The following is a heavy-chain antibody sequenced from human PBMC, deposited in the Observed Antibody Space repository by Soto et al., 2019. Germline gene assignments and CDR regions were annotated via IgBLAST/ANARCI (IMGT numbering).Heavy chain of an antibody. CDR3: ATVGYSSSWNDAFDI. J-gene: IGHJ3*02. Sequence: AASVKVSCKASGYTFTSYGISWVRQAPGQGLEWMGWISAYNGNTNYAQKLQGRVTMTTDTSTSTAYMELRSLRSDDTAVYYCATVGYSSSWNDAFDIWGQGTMVTVSS. V-gene: IGHV1-18*01. CDR2: ISAYNGNT. D-gene: IGHD6-13*01. CDR1: GYTFTSYG.